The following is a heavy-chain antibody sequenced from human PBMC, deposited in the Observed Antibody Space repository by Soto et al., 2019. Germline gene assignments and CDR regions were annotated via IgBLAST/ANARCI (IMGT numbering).Heavy chain of an antibody. CDR1: GYSVSSSDYY. CDR3: APLSVSLSGPYGIHV. J-gene: IGHJ6*02. V-gene: IGHV4-39*01. Sequence: PSETLSLTCSVSGYSVSSSDYYWAWIRQPPGKGLEWIGSMLYSGLTYYNPSLKSRVTLSVDTSKNQFSVRLNSVTASDTAVYYCAPLSVSLSGPYGIHVWGRGTTVTGSS. D-gene: IGHD2-15*01. CDR2: MLYSGLT.